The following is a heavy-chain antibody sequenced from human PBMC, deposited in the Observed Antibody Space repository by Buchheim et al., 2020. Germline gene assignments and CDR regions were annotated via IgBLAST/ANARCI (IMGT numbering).Heavy chain of an antibody. CDR1: GGSISSYY. J-gene: IGHJ4*02. V-gene: IGHV4-59*01. CDR3: ARGYYDSSGSKRAFDY. Sequence: QVQLQESGPGLVKPSETLSLTCTVSGGSISSYYWSWIRQPPGKGLEWIGYIYYSGSTNYNPSLKSRVTISVDTSKNQSSLKLSSVTAADTAVYYCARGYYDSSGSKRAFDYWGQGTL. D-gene: IGHD3-22*01. CDR2: IYYSGST.